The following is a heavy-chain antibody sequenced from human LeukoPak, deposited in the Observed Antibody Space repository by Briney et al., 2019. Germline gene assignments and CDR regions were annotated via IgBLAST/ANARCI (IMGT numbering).Heavy chain of an antibody. J-gene: IGHJ5*02. CDR1: GGTFSSYA. Sequence: HRASVKVSCKASGGTFSSYAISWVRQAPGQGLEWMGGIIPIFGTANYAQKFQGRVTITTDESTSTAYMELSSLRSEDTAVYYCARTGYSGRSVSWFDPWGQGTLVTVSS. CDR3: ARTGYSGRSVSWFDP. V-gene: IGHV1-69*05. D-gene: IGHD1-26*01. CDR2: IIPIFGTA.